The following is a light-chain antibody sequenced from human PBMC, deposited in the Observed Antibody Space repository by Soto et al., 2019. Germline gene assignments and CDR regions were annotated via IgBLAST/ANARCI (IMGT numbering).Light chain of an antibody. CDR3: QQLNTLPFT. CDR1: QSISSW. CDR2: DAS. Sequence: DIQMTQSPSTLSASVGDRVTITCRASQSISSWLAWYQQKPGKAPKRLIYDASSLQSGVPSRFSGSGSGTEFTLTISGLLPEDFATYHCQQLNTLPFTFGQGTRLEIK. J-gene: IGKJ5*01. V-gene: IGKV1-5*01.